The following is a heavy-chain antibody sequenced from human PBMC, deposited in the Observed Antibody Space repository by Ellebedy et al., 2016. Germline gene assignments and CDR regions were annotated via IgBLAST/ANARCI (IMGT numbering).Heavy chain of an antibody. J-gene: IGHJ6*02. CDR1: GFVFSNYA. V-gene: IGHV3-23*01. Sequence: GGSLRLXXAASGFVFSNYAMNWVRQAPGKGLEWVSFITSSGRTNYADSVEGRFTVSRDNSRNRLFLQMTSLSAEDTATYYCAKKLVATAPGTSFGYYYYYGMDVWGQGTTVTVSS. D-gene: IGHD2-15*01. CDR2: ITSSGRT. CDR3: AKKLVATAPGTSFGYYYYYGMDV.